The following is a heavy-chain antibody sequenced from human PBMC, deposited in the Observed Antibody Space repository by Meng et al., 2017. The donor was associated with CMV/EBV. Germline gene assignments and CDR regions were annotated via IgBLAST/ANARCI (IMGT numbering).Heavy chain of an antibody. D-gene: IGHD3-22*01. J-gene: IGHJ4*02. V-gene: IGHV3-20*03. CDR1: GFAFDDCG. CDR2: INWNGSST. Sequence: SGFAFDDCGLGWVRQPPGKGLEWVSGINWNGSSTSYADSVKGRFTISRDNAKNSLYLQMNSLRAEDTALYYCARPHGFYYDSSGYYYWGQGTLVTVSS. CDR3: ARPHGFYYDSSGYYY.